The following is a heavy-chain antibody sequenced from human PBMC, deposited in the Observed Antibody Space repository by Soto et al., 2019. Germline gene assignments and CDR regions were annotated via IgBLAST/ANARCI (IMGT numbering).Heavy chain of an antibody. J-gene: IGHJ3*02. CDR3: ATATDLRVAFDI. CDR1: GGSISSGGYY. CDR2: IYYSGST. Sequence: QVQLQESGPGLVKPSQTLSLTCTVSGGSISSGGYYWSWIRQHPGKGLEWIGYIYYSGSTYYNPSIKSRVIISADKSTNQFSLKLSSVTAADTSAYYSATATDLRVAFDIWGQGTMVTVSS. D-gene: IGHD3-16*01. V-gene: IGHV4-31*03.